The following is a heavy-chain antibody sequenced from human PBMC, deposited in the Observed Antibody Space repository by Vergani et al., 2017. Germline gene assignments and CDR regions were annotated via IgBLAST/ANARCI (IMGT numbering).Heavy chain of an antibody. CDR2: IRPYTGHT. Sequence: QVQLVQSGAELKKPGTSVSVSCKGSSHTFQTYGISWVRQAPGKGLEWMAWIRPYTGHTIYAQKFQDRVTMTAVTSTNTAYMELRSLRSDDTAVYFCARVAPSNSVVTPTAFDVWGQGTMVTVSS. V-gene: IGHV1-18*01. CDR3: ARVAPSNSVVTPTAFDV. J-gene: IGHJ3*01. CDR1: SHTFQTYG. D-gene: IGHD2-15*01.